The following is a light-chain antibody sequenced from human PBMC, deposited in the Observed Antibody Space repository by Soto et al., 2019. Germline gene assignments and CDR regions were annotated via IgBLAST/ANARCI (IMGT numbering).Light chain of an antibody. CDR1: QGISKY. Sequence: EMILTQSPATLSLSPGERATLSCKTSQGISKYIAWYQQKPGQPPRLLIYDASIRATGIPARFSGNGSRTDFTLPTTSLEPEDFVVYYCRQRSYWRFGGGTRVQIK. CDR3: RQRSYWR. V-gene: IGKV3-11*01. J-gene: IGKJ4*01. CDR2: DAS.